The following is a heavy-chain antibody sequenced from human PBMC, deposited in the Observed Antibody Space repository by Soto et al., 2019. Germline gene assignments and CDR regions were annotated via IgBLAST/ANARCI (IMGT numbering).Heavy chain of an antibody. D-gene: IGHD4-17*01. CDR3: ARKTPRTTVTSFDY. V-gene: IGHV4-4*02. J-gene: IGHJ4*02. CDR2: IYQSGST. CDR1: GGSISRSNW. Sequence: QVQLQESGPGLVKPSGTLSLTCAVYGGSISRSNWWSWVRQPPGRGLEWIGEIYQSGSTNYNPSLKSRVTISVDKSKNQFSLKLSSVTAADTAVYYCARKTPRTTVTSFDYWGQGTLVTVSS.